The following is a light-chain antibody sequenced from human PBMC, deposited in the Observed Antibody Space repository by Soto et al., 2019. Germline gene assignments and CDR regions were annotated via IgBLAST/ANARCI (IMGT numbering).Light chain of an antibody. J-gene: IGLJ1*01. CDR3: QSYDSSLSGSYV. Sequence: QAVVTQPPSVSGAPGQRVTISCTWSSSNIGAGYDVHWYQRLPGTAPKVLIYNNNNRPSGVPDRFSGSKSGTSASLAITGLQAEDEADYYCQSYDSSLSGSYVFGTGTKVTVL. V-gene: IGLV1-40*01. CDR2: NNN. CDR1: SSNIGAGYD.